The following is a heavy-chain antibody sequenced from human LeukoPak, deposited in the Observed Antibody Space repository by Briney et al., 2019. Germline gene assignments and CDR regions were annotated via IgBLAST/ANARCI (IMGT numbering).Heavy chain of an antibody. CDR3: ARHREDEGPDY. D-gene: IGHD5-24*01. CDR2: IYYSGST. V-gene: IGHV4-34*01. CDR1: GGSFSGYY. Sequence: SETLSLTCAVYGGSFSGYYWSWIRQPPGKGLEWIGSIYYSGSTYYNPSLKSRVTISVDTSKNQFSLKLSSVTAADTAVYYCARHREDEGPDYWGQGTLVTVSS. J-gene: IGHJ4*02.